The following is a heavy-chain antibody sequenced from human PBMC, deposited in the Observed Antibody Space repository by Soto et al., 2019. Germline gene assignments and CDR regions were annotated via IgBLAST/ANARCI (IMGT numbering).Heavy chain of an antibody. D-gene: IGHD3-22*01. J-gene: IGHJ3*02. V-gene: IGHV4-39*01. CDR2: IYYSGST. CDR1: GFSISSSSYY. Sequence: SDTLSLTCTVPGFSISSSSYYWAWFRQSPGKGLEWIGNIYYSGSTYYNPSLKSRVTISVDTSRNQFSLKLSSVTAADTAVYYCASCSGGSGYGAFDIWGQGTMVT. CDR3: ASCSGGSGYGAFDI.